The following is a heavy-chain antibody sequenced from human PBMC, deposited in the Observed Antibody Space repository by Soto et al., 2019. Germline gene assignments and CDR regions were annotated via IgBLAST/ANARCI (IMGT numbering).Heavy chain of an antibody. Sequence: SETLSLTCTVSGGSISSGGYSWGWIRQHPETGLEWIGYIYYSGSTYYNPSLKSRVTISVDTSKNQFSLKLSSVTAADTAVYYCARGMATINDFDYWGQGTMVIVSS. J-gene: IGHJ4*02. CDR2: IYYSGST. D-gene: IGHD5-12*01. CDR1: GGSISSGGYS. CDR3: ARGMATINDFDY. V-gene: IGHV4-31*03.